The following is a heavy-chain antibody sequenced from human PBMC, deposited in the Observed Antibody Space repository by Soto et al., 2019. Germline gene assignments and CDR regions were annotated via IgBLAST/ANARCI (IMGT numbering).Heavy chain of an antibody. D-gene: IGHD2-21*01. CDR3: TTDSNIPTITVRFDY. V-gene: IGHV3-15*07. CDR2: VKSKNDGGTT. CDR1: GFTFSNAC. J-gene: IGHJ4*01. Sequence: EVHLVESGGGLVKPGGSLRLSCAASGFTFSNACINWVRQTPGRGLEWGGRVKSKNDGGTTDFAAPVKGRFAISRDHSKNMVYLEMTSLQTEDTAMYYCTTDSNIPTITVRFDYWGHGPLVTVSS.